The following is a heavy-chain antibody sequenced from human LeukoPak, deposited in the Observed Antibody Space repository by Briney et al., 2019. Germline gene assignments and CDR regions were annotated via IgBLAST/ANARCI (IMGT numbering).Heavy chain of an antibody. J-gene: IGHJ4*02. CDR1: GFTVGNNY. D-gene: IGHD4-23*01. CDR2: IYSVGTT. V-gene: IGHV3-53*01. CDR3: ASTGNFGRERV. Sequence: GGSLRLSCAVSGFTVGNNYMSWVRQAPGNGLEWVSLIYSVGTTSYADSVKGRFTISRDSPKNTLYLQMNSLRVEDTAIYFCASTGNFGRERVWGQGTLVTVSS.